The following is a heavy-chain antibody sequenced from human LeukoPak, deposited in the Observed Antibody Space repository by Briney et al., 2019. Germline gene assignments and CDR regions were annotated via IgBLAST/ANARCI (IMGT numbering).Heavy chain of an antibody. J-gene: IGHJ5*02. CDR3: ARALPPYYGSGSSYNWFDP. Sequence: PSETPSLTCTVSGGSISSGGYYWSWIRQHPGKGLEWIGYIYYSGSTYYNPSLKSRVTISVDTSKNQFSLKLSSVTAADTAVYYCARALPPYYGSGSSYNWFDPWGQGTLVTVSS. CDR2: IYYSGST. V-gene: IGHV4-31*03. D-gene: IGHD3-10*01. CDR1: GGSISSGGYY.